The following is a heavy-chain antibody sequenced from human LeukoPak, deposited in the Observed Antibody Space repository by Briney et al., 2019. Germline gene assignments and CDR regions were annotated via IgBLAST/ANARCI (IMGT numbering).Heavy chain of an antibody. D-gene: IGHD5-24*01. CDR2: IYSGGST. CDR1: GFTVGSNY. J-gene: IGHJ2*01. CDR3: GGDRDGYNFNTPSSFDL. Sequence: GGSLRLSCAAAGFTVGSNYMSWVRQAPGKVLEWVSVIYSGGSTYYAGSVKGRFTISGDNSKDTLYFQWNSLKAEEPAVFSCGGDRDGYNFNTPSSFDLWGRGTLVTVSS. V-gene: IGHV3-53*01.